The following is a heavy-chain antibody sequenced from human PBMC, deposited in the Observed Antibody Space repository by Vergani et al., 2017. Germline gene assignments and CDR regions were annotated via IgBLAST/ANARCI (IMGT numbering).Heavy chain of an antibody. CDR1: GYTFTGYY. J-gene: IGHJ5*02. D-gene: IGHD4-17*01. CDR2: INPNSGGT. Sequence: QVQLVQSGAEVKKPGASVKVSCKASGYTFTGYYMHWVRQAPGQGLEWMGWINPNSGGTNYAQKFQGWVTMTRDTSISTAYMELSRLRSDDTAVYYCARAKHHYGDYPNWFDPWGQGTLVTVSS. CDR3: ARAKHHYGDYPNWFDP. V-gene: IGHV1-2*04.